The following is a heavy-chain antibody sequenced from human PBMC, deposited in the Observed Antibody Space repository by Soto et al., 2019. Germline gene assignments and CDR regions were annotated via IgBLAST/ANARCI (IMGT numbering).Heavy chain of an antibody. J-gene: IGHJ6*02. D-gene: IGHD3-3*01. CDR2: ISWDGGST. CDR3: AKDLWSGYSYYYGMDV. CDR1: GFTFDDYT. V-gene: IGHV3-43*01. Sequence: GGSLRLSCAASGFTFDDYTMHWVRQAPGKGLEWVSLISWDGGSTYYADSVKGRLPISRDNSKNSLYLQMKSLRTEDTALYYCAKDLWSGYSYYYGMDVWGQGTTVTVFS.